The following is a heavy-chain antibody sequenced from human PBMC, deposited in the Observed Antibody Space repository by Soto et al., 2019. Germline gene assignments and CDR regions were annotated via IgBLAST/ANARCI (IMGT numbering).Heavy chain of an antibody. D-gene: IGHD3-22*01. Sequence: SETLSLTCTVSGGSISSYYWSWIRQPPGKGLEWIGYIYYSGSTNYNPSLKSRVTISVDTSKNQFSLKLSSVTAADTAVYYCTRDGTLYDSSAYYYLYWGQGTLVTVSS. V-gene: IGHV4-59*01. CDR2: IYYSGST. CDR3: TRDGTLYDSSAYYYLY. CDR1: GGSISSYY. J-gene: IGHJ4*02.